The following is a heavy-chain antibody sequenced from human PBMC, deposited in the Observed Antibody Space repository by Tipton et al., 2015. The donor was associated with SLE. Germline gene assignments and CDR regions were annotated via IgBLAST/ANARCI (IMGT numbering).Heavy chain of an antibody. J-gene: IGHJ6*03. V-gene: IGHV3-21*01. D-gene: IGHD3-22*01. CDR3: ARDYYDSSGYSYYYYMDV. CDR2: ISSSSYYI. CDR1: GFTFSNYS. Sequence: GSLRLSCAVSGFTFSNYSMNWVRQAPGKGLEWVSSISSSSYYIYYADSVKGRFTISRDNAKNSLYLQMNSLRAEDSALYYCARDYYDSSGYSYYYYMDVWGKGTTVTVSS.